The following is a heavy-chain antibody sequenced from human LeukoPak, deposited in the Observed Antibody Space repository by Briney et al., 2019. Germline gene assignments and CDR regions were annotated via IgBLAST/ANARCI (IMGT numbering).Heavy chain of an antibody. Sequence: GGSLRLSCAASGFTFSSYAMSWVRQAPGKGLEWVSAISGSGGSTYYADSVKGRFTISRDNSKNTLYLQMNSLRAEDTAVYYCAMADIVATISQDWGQGTLVTVSS. V-gene: IGHV3-23*01. CDR3: AMADIVATISQD. D-gene: IGHD5-12*01. J-gene: IGHJ4*02. CDR2: ISGSGGST. CDR1: GFTFSSYA.